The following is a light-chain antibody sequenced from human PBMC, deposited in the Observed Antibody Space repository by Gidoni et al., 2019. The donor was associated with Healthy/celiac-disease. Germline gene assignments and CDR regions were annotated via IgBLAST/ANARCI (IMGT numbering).Light chain of an antibody. CDR2: AAS. CDR1: QSISSY. V-gene: IGKV1-39*01. Sequence: DLQMTQSPSSLSASVGDRVTITCRASQSISSYLNWYQQKPGKAPKLLIYAASSLQRGVPSRFSGSGSATDFTLTISSLQPEDFATYYCQQSYSTPPLTFGQGTKVEIK. J-gene: IGKJ1*01. CDR3: QQSYSTPPLT.